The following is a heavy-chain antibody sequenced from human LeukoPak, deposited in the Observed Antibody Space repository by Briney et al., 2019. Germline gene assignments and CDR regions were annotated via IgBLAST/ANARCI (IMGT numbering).Heavy chain of an antibody. CDR3: ARHIGGGIEDMDV. J-gene: IGHJ6*03. CDR2: IYVTGN. Sequence: SETLSLTCTVSGGSIGPYYWSWVRQSPGKGLEWIGYIYVTGNRYNPYLQSRVTISVDTSRNQFFLKMSSVNAADTAVYYCARHIGGGIEDMDVWGKRTKVTVSS. D-gene: IGHD3-16*02. V-gene: IGHV4-59*08. CDR1: GGSIGPYY.